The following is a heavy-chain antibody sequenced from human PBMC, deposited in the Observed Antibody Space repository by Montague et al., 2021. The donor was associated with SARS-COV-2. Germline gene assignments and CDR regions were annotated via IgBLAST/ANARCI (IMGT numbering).Heavy chain of an antibody. CDR2: INHSGST. CDR1: GESFSGYY. V-gene: IGHV4-34*01. Sequence: ETLSLTCAVYGESFSGYYWGWIRQPGGKGLEWIGEINHSGSTNSNPSLKSRLTISVDTSKNQFSLKLSSVTAADTAVYYCARPSCSSTSCYGPLWYWGQGTLVTVSS. D-gene: IGHD2-2*01. CDR3: ARPSCSSTSCYGPLWY. J-gene: IGHJ4*02.